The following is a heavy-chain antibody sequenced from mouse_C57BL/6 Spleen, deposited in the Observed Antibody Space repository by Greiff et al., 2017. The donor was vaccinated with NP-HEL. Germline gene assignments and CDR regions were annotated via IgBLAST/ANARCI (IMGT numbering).Heavy chain of an antibody. CDR2: IDPETGGT. V-gene: IGHV1-15*01. CDR3: TGDGYLLDY. CDR1: GYTFTAYE. Sequence: QVQLKESGAELVRPGASVTLSCQASGYTFTAYEMHWVQQTPVHGLEWIGAIDPETGGTAYNQKFKGKAILTADQSSSTAYMELRSLTSEDSSVYYRTGDGYLLDYWGQGTSVTVSS. D-gene: IGHD2-3*01. J-gene: IGHJ4*01.